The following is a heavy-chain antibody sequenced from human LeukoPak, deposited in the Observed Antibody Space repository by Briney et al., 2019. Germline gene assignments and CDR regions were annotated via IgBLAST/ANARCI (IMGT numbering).Heavy chain of an antibody. CDR3: ARRRGWYPVDY. CDR1: GFTFSSYA. Sequence: PGGSLRLSCAASGFTFSSYAMSWVRQAPGKGLEWIGTIYYTGSTYYNPSLKSRVTISVDTSKNQCSLKVTSVTAADTAVYYCARRRGWYPVDYWGQGTLVTVSS. J-gene: IGHJ4*02. D-gene: IGHD6-19*01. V-gene: IGHV4-39*01. CDR2: IYYTGST.